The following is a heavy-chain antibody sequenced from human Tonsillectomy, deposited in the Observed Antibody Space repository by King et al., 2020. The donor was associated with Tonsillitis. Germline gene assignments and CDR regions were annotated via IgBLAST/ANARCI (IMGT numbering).Heavy chain of an antibody. V-gene: IGHV3-53*01. Sequence: VQLVESGGGLIQPGGSLRLSCAASGFTVSSNYMSWVRQAPGKGLEWVSVIYSGGSTYYADSVKGRFTISRDNSKNTLYLQMNSLRAEDTAVYYCARVRTEKVIPEVGWFDPWGQGTLVTVSS. D-gene: IGHD3-22*01. CDR2: IYSGGST. CDR3: ARVRTEKVIPEVGWFDP. CDR1: GFTVSSNY. J-gene: IGHJ5*02.